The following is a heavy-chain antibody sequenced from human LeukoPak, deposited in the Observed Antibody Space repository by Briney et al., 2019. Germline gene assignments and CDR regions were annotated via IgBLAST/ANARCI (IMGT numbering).Heavy chain of an antibody. CDR3: ASEWELFY. Sequence: GGSLRLSCAASGFTFSSYSMNWVRQAPGKGLEWVSYISSSSSTIYYADSVKGRFTISRDNAKNSLYLQMNSLRAEDTAVYYCASEWELFYWGQGTLVTVPS. V-gene: IGHV3-48*01. CDR2: ISSSSSTI. CDR1: GFTFSSYS. D-gene: IGHD1-26*01. J-gene: IGHJ4*02.